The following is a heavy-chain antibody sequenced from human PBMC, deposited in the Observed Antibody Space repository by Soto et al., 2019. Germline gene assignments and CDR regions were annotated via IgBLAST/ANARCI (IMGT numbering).Heavy chain of an antibody. V-gene: IGHV1-18*01. CDR3: ARVPLMVYARALGY. J-gene: IGHJ4*02. Sequence: QVQLVQSGAEVKKPGASVKVSCKASGYTFTSYGISWVRQAPGHGLEWMGWISAYNGNTNYAQKLQGRVTMTTDTATSSAYMELRSMRSDDTAVYYCARVPLMVYARALGYWGQGTLVTVSS. CDR2: ISAYNGNT. CDR1: GYTFTSYG. D-gene: IGHD2-8*01.